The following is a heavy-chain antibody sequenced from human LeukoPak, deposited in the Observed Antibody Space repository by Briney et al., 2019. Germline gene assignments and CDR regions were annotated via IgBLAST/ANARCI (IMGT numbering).Heavy chain of an antibody. CDR3: ARDSDYYDSSGYPDY. J-gene: IGHJ4*02. Sequence: GASVKVSCKVSGYTFTSYYMHWVRQAPGQGLEWMGIINPSGGSTSYAQKFQGRVTMTRDTSTSTVYMELSSLRSEDTAVYYCARDSDYYDSSGYPDYWGQGTLVTVSS. D-gene: IGHD3-22*01. CDR2: INPSGGST. V-gene: IGHV1-46*01. CDR1: GYTFTSYY.